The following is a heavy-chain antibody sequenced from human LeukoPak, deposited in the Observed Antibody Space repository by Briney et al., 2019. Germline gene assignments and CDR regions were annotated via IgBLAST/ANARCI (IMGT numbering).Heavy chain of an antibody. D-gene: IGHD1-26*01. CDR2: IKLDGSEK. V-gene: IGHV3-7*01. CDR3: AGDRATSYFDY. Sequence: GGSLRLSCVASGFTFGKYWMSWVRQAPGKGLEWVANIKLDGSEKNYVDSVKGRFTISRDNTKNSLYLQMNSLRAEDTAVYYCAGDRATSYFDYWGQGALVTISS. CDR1: GFTFGKYW. J-gene: IGHJ4*02.